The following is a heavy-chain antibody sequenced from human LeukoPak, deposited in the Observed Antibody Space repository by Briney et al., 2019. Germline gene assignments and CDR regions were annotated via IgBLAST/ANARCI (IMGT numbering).Heavy chain of an antibody. CDR1: GGSFSGYY. J-gene: IGHJ4*02. V-gene: IGHV4-34*01. Sequence: SETLSLTCAVYGGSFSGYYWSWIRQPPGKGLEWIGEINHSGSTNYNPSLKSRVTISVDTSKNQFSLKLTYVTAADSAVYYCARVFDSWGQGTLVTVSS. CDR2: INHSGST. CDR3: ARVFDS.